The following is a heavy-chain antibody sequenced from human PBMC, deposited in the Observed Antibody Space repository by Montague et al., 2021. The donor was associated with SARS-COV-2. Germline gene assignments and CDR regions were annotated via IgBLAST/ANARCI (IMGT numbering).Heavy chain of an antibody. CDR3: ARQRRGGLVSTPRFFDY. V-gene: IGHV4-39*01. D-gene: IGHD6-19*01. Sequence: SETLSLTCTVSGGAISSSSYDWGWIGQPPGKGLEWSGSIDYSGSTYYNPSLKSRVTISVDTSKNQFSLKLSSVTAADTAVYYCARQRRGGLVSTPRFFDYWGQGTLVTVSS. J-gene: IGHJ4*02. CDR1: GGAISSSSYD. CDR2: IDYSGST.